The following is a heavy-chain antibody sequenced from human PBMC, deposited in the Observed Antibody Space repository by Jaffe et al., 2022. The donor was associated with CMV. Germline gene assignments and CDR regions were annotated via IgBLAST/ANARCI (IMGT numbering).Heavy chain of an antibody. CDR1: GGSISSSSYY. D-gene: IGHD2-2*01. V-gene: IGHV4-39*01. CDR2: IYYSGST. CDR3: ARLARGYCSSTSCYERPWKEAVYFDY. Sequence: QLQLQESGPGLVKPSETLSLTCTVSGGSISSSSYYWGWIRQPPGKGLEWIGSIYYSGSTYYNPSLKSRVTISVDTSKNQFSLKLSSVTAADTAVYYCARLARGYCSSTSCYERPWKEAVYFDYWGQGTLVTVSS. J-gene: IGHJ4*02.